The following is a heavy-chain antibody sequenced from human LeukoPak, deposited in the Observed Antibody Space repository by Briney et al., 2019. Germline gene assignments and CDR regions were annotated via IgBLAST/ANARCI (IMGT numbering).Heavy chain of an antibody. CDR3: ARVAVRGVTYYYYMDV. CDR1: GYTFTGYY. V-gene: IGHV1-2*02. J-gene: IGHJ6*03. Sequence: GASVKVSCKASGYTFTGYYMHWVRQAPGQGLEWMGWINPNSGGTNYAQKFQGRVTMTRDTSISTAYMELSRLRSDDTAVYYCARVAVRGVTYYYYMDVWGKGTTVTVSS. D-gene: IGHD3-10*01. CDR2: INPNSGGT.